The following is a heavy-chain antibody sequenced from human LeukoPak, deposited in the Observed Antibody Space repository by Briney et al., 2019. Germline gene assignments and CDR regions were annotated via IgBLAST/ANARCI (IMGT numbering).Heavy chain of an antibody. CDR3: ARAAYDSNGFTANYDY. Sequence: GGSLRLSCAASGFIVSSNYMSWVRQAPGEGLEGVALLYSDGPTYYSDSVKGRFTISRDTCRNTLYLQMNKTRTDHTAVYNPARAAYDSNGFTANYDYWGQGTLVTVSS. J-gene: IGHJ4*02. D-gene: IGHD5-18*01. V-gene: IGHV3-53*01. CDR2: LYSDGPT. CDR1: GFIVSSNY.